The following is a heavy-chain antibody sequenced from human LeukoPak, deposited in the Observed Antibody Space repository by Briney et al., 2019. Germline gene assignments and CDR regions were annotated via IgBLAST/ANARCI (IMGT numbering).Heavy chain of an antibody. CDR1: GGSISSYY. CDR2: IYYSGST. J-gene: IGHJ6*02. D-gene: IGHD2-2*01. V-gene: IGHV4-59*01. CDR3: ARDLGYCSSTSCGYYYYGMDD. Sequence: KPSETLSLTCTLSGGSISSYYWSLIRQPPGKGLEWIGDIYYSGSTNYNRSLKSRVTISVDTSKNQFSLKLSSVTAADTAVYYCARDLGYCSSTSCGYYYYGMDDWGQGTTVTVSS.